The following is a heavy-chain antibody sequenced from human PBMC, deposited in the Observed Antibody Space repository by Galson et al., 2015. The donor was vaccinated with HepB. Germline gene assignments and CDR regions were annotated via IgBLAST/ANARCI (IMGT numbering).Heavy chain of an antibody. CDR3: ARGAITYYYGSGSYQYNWFDP. J-gene: IGHJ5*02. V-gene: IGHV1-3*01. D-gene: IGHD3-10*01. Sequence: SVKVSCKASGYTFTSYAMHWVRQAPGQRLEWMGWINAGNGNTKYSQKFQGRVTITRDTSASTAYMELSSLRSEDTAVYYCARGAITYYYGSGSYQYNWFDPWGQGTLVTVSS. CDR2: INAGNGNT. CDR1: GYTFTSYA.